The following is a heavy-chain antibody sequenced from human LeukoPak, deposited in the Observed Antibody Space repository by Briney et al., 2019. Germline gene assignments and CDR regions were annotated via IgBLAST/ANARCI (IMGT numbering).Heavy chain of an antibody. Sequence: GGSLRLSCAASGFTFSSYGMHWVRQASGKGLEWVAFIRYDGTNKYYADSVKGRFTISRDNSKNTLYLQMNSLRAADTAVYYCAKDAVYYDDSGYYYFDYWGQGTLVTVSS. D-gene: IGHD3-22*01. CDR1: GFTFSSYG. V-gene: IGHV3-30*02. CDR2: IRYDGTNK. CDR3: AKDAVYYDDSGYYYFDY. J-gene: IGHJ4*02.